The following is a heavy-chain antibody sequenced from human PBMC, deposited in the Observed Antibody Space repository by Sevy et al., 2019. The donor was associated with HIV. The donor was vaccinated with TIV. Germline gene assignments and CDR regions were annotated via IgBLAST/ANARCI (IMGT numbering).Heavy chain of an antibody. J-gene: IGHJ6*02. CDR2: IYYNGRT. CDR1: GDSISGYY. D-gene: IGHD3-3*01. V-gene: IGHV4-59*01. Sequence: SETLSLTCTVSGDSISGYYWSWIRQPPGKGLQWIGYIYYNGRTNYNPSLKRRVTISEDTSKNQFSLRLTSVTAADTAVYYCARAWSGYYYAMDVWGQVTTVTVSS. CDR3: ARAWSGYYYAMDV.